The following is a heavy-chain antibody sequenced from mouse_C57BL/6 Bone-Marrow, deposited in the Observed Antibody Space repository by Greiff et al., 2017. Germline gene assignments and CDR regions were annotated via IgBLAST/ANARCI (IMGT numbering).Heavy chain of an antibody. V-gene: IGHV7-1*01. J-gene: IGHJ1*03. CDR2: SRNKANDNTT. CDR3: ARDAWEWYFDV. CDR1: GFTFSDFY. Sequence: EVKLVESGGGLVQSGRSLRLSCATSGFTFSDFYMDWVRQAPGKGLEWIAESRNKANDNTTEYSASVKGRFIVSRDTSQSILYLQMNALRAEDTAMYYCARDAWEWYFDVWGTGTAVTVSS. D-gene: IGHD4-1*01.